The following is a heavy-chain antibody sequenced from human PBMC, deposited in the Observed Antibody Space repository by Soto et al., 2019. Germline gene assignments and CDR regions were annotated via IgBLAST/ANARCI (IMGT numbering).Heavy chain of an antibody. CDR1: GGTFSSYA. Sequence: XSVKVSCKASGGTFSSYAISWVRQAPGQGLEWMGGIIPIFGTANYAQKFQGRVTITADESTSTAYMELSSLRSEDTAVYYCARDTQMVRGVMDGWGQGDTVTVSS. V-gene: IGHV1-69*13. J-gene: IGHJ6*02. CDR2: IIPIFGTA. D-gene: IGHD3-10*01. CDR3: ARDTQMVRGVMDG.